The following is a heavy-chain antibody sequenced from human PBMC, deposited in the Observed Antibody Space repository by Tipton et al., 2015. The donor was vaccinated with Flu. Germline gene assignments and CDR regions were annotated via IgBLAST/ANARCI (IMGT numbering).Heavy chain of an antibody. CDR2: IRSKAYGGTT. D-gene: IGHD3-22*01. CDR3: VKAQPGNHPDTSGSYFDY. Sequence: SLRLSCTASGFTFGDYAMSWVRQAPGKGLEWVGFIRSKAYGGTTEYATSVKGRFTISRDDSKSIAYLQMNSLRTEDTALYYCVKAQPGNHPDTSGSYFDYWGQGILVIVAT. CDR1: GFTFGDYA. J-gene: IGHJ4*02. V-gene: IGHV3-49*04.